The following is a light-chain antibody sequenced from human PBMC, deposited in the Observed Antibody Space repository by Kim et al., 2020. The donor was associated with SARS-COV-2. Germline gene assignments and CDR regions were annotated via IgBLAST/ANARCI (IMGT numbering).Light chain of an antibody. V-gene: IGLV9-49*01. CDR1: SGYSNYK. Sequence: CTLISGYSNYKVDWYQQRPGKGPRFVVRVGTGGIVGSKGDGIPVRFSVLGSGLNRYLTIKNIQEEDESDYHCGADHGSGSNFVYVFGTGTKVTVL. J-gene: IGLJ1*01. CDR2: VGTGGIVG. CDR3: GADHGSGSNFVYV.